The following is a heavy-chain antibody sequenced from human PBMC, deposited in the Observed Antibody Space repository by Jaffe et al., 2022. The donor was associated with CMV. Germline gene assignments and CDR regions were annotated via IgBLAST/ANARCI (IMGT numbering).Heavy chain of an antibody. CDR1: GFTFSGSA. CDR2: IRTKVNNYAT. Sequence: DVQLVESGGGLVQPGGSLKLSCAASGFTFSGSAMHWVRQASGKGLEWVGRIRTKVNNYATAYAASVTGRFIISRDDSKNTAYLQMNSLKTEDTAVYYCTGSLGFCSSTSCGYWGQGTLVTVSS. D-gene: IGHD2-2*01. V-gene: IGHV3-73*01. J-gene: IGHJ4*02. CDR3: TGSLGFCSSTSCGY.